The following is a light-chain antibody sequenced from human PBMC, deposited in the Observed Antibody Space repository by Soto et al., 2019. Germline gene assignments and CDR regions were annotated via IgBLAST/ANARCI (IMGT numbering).Light chain of an antibody. CDR2: DAS. J-gene: IGKJ1*01. V-gene: IGKV1-5*01. CDR3: QQYNSYPWT. Sequence: DIQMTQSPSTLSASVGDRVTITCRASQSITSWLAWYQQKPGKAPKLLIYDASCLESGVPSRFSGSGSGTEFTLTISSLQPDDFATYYCQQYNSYPWTFGQGTKVDI. CDR1: QSITSW.